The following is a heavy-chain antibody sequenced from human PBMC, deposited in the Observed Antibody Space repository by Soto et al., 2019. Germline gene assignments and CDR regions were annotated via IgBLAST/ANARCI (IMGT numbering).Heavy chain of an antibody. V-gene: IGHV5-51*01. CDR1: GYSFASHW. J-gene: IGHJ4*02. CDR2: IYPGDSDT. CDR3: ARYSGSYWHYLDF. D-gene: IGHD1-26*01. Sequence: GESLKISCKGSGYSFASHWVAWVRQMPEKGLEWIGTIYPGDSDTKYSSAFRGHVTISADTSVSTAYLQWRSLEATDSAIYYCARYSGSYWHYLDFWGQGTLVTVSA.